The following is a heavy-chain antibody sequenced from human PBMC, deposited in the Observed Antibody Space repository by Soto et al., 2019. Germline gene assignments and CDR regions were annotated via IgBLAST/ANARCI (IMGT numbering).Heavy chain of an antibody. CDR1: GGSVSTYY. D-gene: IGHD3-22*01. CDR3: ARTYDDSGPNSGGYAFDI. V-gene: IGHV4-59*02. J-gene: IGHJ3*02. CDR2: IYYSGST. Sequence: SETLSLTCTVSGGSVSTYYGSWIRQPPGKGLEWIAYIYYSGSTSYNPSLKSRVTISLDTSKNQFSLKLSSVTAADTAVYYCARTYDDSGPNSGGYAFDIWGQGTMVTVSS.